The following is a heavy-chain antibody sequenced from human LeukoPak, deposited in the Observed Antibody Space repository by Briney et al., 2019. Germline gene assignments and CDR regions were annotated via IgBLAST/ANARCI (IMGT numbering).Heavy chain of an antibody. CDR1: GGSISSYY. J-gene: IGHJ5*02. V-gene: IGHV4-59*01. D-gene: IGHD5-12*01. Sequence: RSLTCTVSGGSISSYYWSWIRQPPGKGLEWIGYIYYSGSTYYNPSLKSRVTISVDTSKNQFSLKLSSVTAADTAVYYCARALQYAWGYSGYADPVKNWFDPWGQGTLVTVSS. CDR3: ARALQYAWGYSGYADPVKNWFDP. CDR2: IYYSGST.